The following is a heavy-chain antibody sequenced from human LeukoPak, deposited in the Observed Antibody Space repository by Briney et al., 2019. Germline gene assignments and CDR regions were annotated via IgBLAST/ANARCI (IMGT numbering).Heavy chain of an antibody. D-gene: IGHD3-10*01. CDR1: GFTFSTYW. J-gene: IGHJ4*02. CDR3: ARDSGSGSYSGY. V-gene: IGHV3-74*01. CDR2: INPDGSDT. Sequence: GGSLRLSCAASGFTFSTYWMHWVRQGPGKRLVWVSRINPDGSDTSHADSVKGRFTISRDNAKNALYLQMNSLRAEDTAVYYCARDSGSGSYSGYWGLGTLVTVSS.